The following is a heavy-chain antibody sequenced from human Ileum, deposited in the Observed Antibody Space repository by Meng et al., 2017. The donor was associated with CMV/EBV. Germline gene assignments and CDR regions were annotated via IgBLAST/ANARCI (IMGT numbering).Heavy chain of an antibody. Sequence: GESLKISCAASGFTFSGSAMHWVRQASGKGLEWVGRIRGKANSYATAYAASVKGRFTISRDDSKNTAYLQMNSLKTEDTAVYYCTRRTSLYGMAVWGPGTTVNVSS. J-gene: IGHJ6*02. CDR2: IRGKANSYAT. V-gene: IGHV3-73*01. CDR1: GFTFSGSA. D-gene: IGHD3/OR15-3a*01. CDR3: TRRTSLYGMAV.